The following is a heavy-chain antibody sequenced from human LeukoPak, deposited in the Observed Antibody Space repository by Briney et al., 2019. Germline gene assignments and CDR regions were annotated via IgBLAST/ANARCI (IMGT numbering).Heavy chain of an antibody. CDR3: EKVLRGYGGNFDY. J-gene: IGHJ4*02. Sequence: SETLSLTCTVSGGSISSYYWSWIRQPPGKGLEWIGYIYYSGSTNYNPSLKSRVTISVDTSKNQFSLKLSSVTAADTAVYYCEKVLRGYGGNFDYWGQGTLVTVSS. V-gene: IGHV4-59*01. CDR1: GGSISSYY. D-gene: IGHD4-23*01. CDR2: IYYSGST.